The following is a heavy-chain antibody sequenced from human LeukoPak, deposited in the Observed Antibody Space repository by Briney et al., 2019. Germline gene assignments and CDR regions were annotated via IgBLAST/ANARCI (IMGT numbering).Heavy chain of an antibody. Sequence: SETLSLTCAVYGGSFSGYYWSWIRQPPGKGLEWIGEIYHSGSTNYNPSLKSRVTISVDKSKNQFSLKLSSVTAADTAVYYCARETTPYWYFDLWGRGTLVTVSS. D-gene: IGHD1-7*01. CDR1: GGSFSGYY. CDR3: ARETTPYWYFDL. V-gene: IGHV4-34*01. J-gene: IGHJ2*01. CDR2: IYHSGST.